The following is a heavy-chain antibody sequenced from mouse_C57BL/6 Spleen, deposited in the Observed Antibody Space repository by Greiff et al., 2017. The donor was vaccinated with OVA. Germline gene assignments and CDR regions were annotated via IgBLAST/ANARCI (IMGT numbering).Heavy chain of an antibody. CDR3: ARLNYYGSSLDY. D-gene: IGHD1-1*01. CDR2: ISSGSSTI. CDR1: GFTFSDYG. V-gene: IGHV5-17*01. Sequence: EVMLVESGGGLVKPGGSLKLSCAASGFTFSDYGMHWVRQAPEKGLEWVAYISSGSSTIYYADTVKGRFTISRDNAKNTLFLQMTSLRSEDTAMYYCARLNYYGSSLDYWGQGTTRTVSS. J-gene: IGHJ2*01.